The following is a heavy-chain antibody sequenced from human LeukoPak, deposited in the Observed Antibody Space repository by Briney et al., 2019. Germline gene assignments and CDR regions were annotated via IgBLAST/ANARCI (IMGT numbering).Heavy chain of an antibody. CDR3: ARGRSYYDFWSGDDAFDI. D-gene: IGHD3-3*01. V-gene: IGHV1-18*01. CDR2: ISAYNGNT. CDR1: GYTFTSYG. Sequence: ASVKVSCKASGYTFTSYGISWVRQAPGQGLEWMGWISAYNGNTNYAQKLQGRVTMTTDTSTSTAYMELRSLRSDDTAVYYCARGRSYYDFWSGDDAFDIWGQGTMVTVSS. J-gene: IGHJ3*02.